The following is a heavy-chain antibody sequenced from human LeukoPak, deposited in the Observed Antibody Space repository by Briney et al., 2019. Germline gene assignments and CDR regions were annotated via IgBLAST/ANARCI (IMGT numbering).Heavy chain of an antibody. D-gene: IGHD3-16*01. CDR1: GGSISSSSYY. V-gene: IGHV4-39*01. CDR3: ARGLRLGGGIDY. Sequence: KTSETLSLTCTVSGGSISSSSYYWGWIRQPPGKGLEWIGSIYYSGSTYYNPSLKSRVTISVDTSKNQFSLKLSSVTAADTAVYYCARGLRLGGGIDYWGQGTLVTVSS. J-gene: IGHJ4*02. CDR2: IYYSGST.